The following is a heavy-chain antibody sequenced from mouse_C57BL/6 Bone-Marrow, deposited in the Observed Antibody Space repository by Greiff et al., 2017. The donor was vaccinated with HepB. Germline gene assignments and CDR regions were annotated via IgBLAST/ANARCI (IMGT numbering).Heavy chain of an antibody. V-gene: IGHV5-6*01. J-gene: IGHJ2*01. Sequence: VQLKQSGGDLVKPGGSLKLSCAASGFTFSSYGMSWVRQTPDKRLEWVATISSGGSYTYYPDSVKGRFTISRDNAKNTLYLQMSSLKSEDTAMYYCARDDYDYFDYWGQGTTLTVSS. CDR3: ARDDYDYFDY. CDR1: GFTFSSYG. CDR2: ISSGGSYT. D-gene: IGHD2-4*01.